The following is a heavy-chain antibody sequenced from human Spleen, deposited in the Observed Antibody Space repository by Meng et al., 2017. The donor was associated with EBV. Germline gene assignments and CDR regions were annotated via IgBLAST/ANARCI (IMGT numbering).Heavy chain of an antibody. D-gene: IGHD3-22*01. V-gene: IGHV1-69-2*01. CDR1: GYSFTDYD. CDR3: APDTSGGGYIFDY. J-gene: IGHJ4*02. CDR2: LNPENGET. Sequence: EVHLVQSGAEVKKPGATVKIACKVSGYSFTDYDMHWVREAPGKGLEWMGLLNPENGETKYAERFRGRITITADTSTDTAYMELSSLGTEDTAVFYCAPDTSGGGYIFDYWGQGTLVTVSS.